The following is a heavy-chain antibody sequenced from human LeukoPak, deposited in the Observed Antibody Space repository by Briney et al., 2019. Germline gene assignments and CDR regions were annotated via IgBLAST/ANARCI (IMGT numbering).Heavy chain of an antibody. D-gene: IGHD3-22*01. J-gene: IGHJ4*02. CDR2: ISTSGSII. Sequence: GGSLRLSCAASGFTFSDYYMTWIRQAPGKGLEWVSYISTSGSIIYYADSVKDRFTISRDNAKNSLNLQMNNLRAEDTAVYYCARYYYDSSGYYYSDYWGQGNLVTVSS. CDR3: ARYYYDSSGYYYSDY. CDR1: GFTFSDYY. V-gene: IGHV3-11*01.